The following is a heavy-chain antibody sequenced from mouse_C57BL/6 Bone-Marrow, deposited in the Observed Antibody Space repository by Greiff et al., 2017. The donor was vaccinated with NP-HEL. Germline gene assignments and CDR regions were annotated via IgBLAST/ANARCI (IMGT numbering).Heavy chain of an antibody. CDR2: ISSGSSTF. J-gene: IGHJ3*01. V-gene: IGHV5-17*01. Sequence: EVKLVESGGGLVKPGGSLKLSCAASGFTFSDYGMHWVRQAPEKGLAWVAYISSGSSTFYYADTVRGRFTISRDNAKNTLFLQMTSLRSEDTAMYYCARGGPAWFAYWGQGTLVTVSA. CDR3: ARGGPAWFAY. CDR1: GFTFSDYG.